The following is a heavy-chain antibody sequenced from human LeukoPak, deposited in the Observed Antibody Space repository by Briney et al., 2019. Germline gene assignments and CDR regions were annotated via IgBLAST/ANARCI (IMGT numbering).Heavy chain of an antibody. J-gene: IGHJ5*02. CDR3: ARQEIGLRSFDP. Sequence: PSETLSLTCAVSGGSISSSDWWSWVRQPPGKGLEWIGEIYHSGSTNHNPSLKSRVTISVDTSKNQFSLNLSSVTAADTAVYYCARQEIGLRSFDPWGQGTLVTVSS. CDR1: GGSISSSDW. CDR2: IYHSGST. V-gene: IGHV4-4*02. D-gene: IGHD3/OR15-3a*01.